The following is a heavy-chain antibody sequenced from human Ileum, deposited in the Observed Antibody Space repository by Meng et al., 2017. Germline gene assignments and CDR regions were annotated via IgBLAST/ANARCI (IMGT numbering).Heavy chain of an antibody. CDR2: IRRKTDATTT. J-gene: IGHJ4*02. CDR1: GFTFSNAW. CDR3: TAEDPQYYFDY. Sequence: EVKLVESGGGLVNPGGSLHLSCAASGFTFSNAWLSWVRQAPGKGLEWIARIRRKTDATTTDYVAPVKGRFTISRDDSENTLFLQMNSLKTEDTAVYYCTAEDPQYYFDYWCQGTLVTVSS. V-gene: IGHV3-15*01.